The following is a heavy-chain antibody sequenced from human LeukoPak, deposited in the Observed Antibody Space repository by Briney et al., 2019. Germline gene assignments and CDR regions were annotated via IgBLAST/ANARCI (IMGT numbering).Heavy chain of an antibody. CDR1: GFTFSSYS. CDR2: ISSSSSTI. Sequence: TGGSLRLSCAASGFTFSSYSMNWVRQAPGKGLEWVSYISSSSSTIYYADSVKGRFTISRDNAKNTLYLQMNSLRPEDTAVYYCARDLHCSGGSCYSGLHYWGQGTLVTVSS. CDR3: ARDLHCSGGSCYSGLHY. J-gene: IGHJ4*02. D-gene: IGHD2-15*01. V-gene: IGHV3-48*01.